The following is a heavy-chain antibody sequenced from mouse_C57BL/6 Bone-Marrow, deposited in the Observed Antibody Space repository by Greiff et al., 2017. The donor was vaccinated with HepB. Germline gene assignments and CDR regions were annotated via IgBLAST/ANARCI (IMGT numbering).Heavy chain of an antibody. CDR3: ARETTVVPYFDY. Sequence: QVHVKQSGAELARPGASVKLSCKASGYTFTSYGISWVKQRTGQGLEWIGEIYPRSGNTYYNEKFKGKATLTADKSSSTAYMELRSLTSEDSAVYFCARETTVVPYFDYWGQGTTLTVSS. D-gene: IGHD1-1*01. J-gene: IGHJ2*01. CDR2: IYPRSGNT. V-gene: IGHV1-81*01. CDR1: GYTFTSYG.